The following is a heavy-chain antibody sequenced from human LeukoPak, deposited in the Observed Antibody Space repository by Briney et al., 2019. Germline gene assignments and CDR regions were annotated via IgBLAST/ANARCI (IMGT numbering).Heavy chain of an antibody. Sequence: PGGSLRLSCAASGFLFSSYGIHWVRQAPGKGLEWVAFIRYDGQNKCYAESVKGRFTISRDNSKNTLYLQMNSLRIEDAAVYYCAKDAGWAAPPLDYWGQGTLVTVSS. V-gene: IGHV3-30*02. D-gene: IGHD2-15*01. CDR1: GFLFSSYG. CDR3: AKDAGWAAPPLDY. CDR2: IRYDGQNK. J-gene: IGHJ4*02.